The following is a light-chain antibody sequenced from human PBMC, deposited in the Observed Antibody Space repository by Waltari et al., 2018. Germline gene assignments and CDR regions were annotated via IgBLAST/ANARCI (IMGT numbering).Light chain of an antibody. CDR1: ASDVGTSKS. CDR2: GG. V-gene: IGLV2-23*01. CDR3: CSYAGSGPWV. J-gene: IGLJ3*02. Sequence: QSALTQPASVSGSPGQSVTISCTATASDVGTSKSVSWYQQHPGKAPKLILSGGSSRFSGSKSGNTASLTISGLQAEDEAHYYCCSYAGSGPWVFGGGTKLTVL.